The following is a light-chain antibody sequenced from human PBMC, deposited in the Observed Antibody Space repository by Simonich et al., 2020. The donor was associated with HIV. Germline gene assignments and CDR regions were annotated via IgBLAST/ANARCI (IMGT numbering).Light chain of an antibody. Sequence: QSVLTQPPSASGTPGQRVTFPCSGSSSNIGSNTVNWSQQLPGTAPKLLIYRNNQRPSGVPYRFSGSKSGTSASLAISGLQSEDEADYYCAAWDDSLNGPVFGGGTKLTVL. V-gene: IGLV1-44*01. CDR1: SSNIGSNT. CDR2: RNN. CDR3: AAWDDSLNGPV. J-gene: IGLJ2*01.